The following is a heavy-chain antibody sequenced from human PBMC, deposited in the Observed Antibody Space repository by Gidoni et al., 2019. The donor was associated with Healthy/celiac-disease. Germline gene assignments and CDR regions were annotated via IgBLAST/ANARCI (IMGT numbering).Heavy chain of an antibody. CDR2: IYYSGST. CDR1: GRSISSSSYY. V-gene: IGHV4-39*07. CDR3: ARDGDDDCWRGRGNWFDP. D-gene: IGHD3-3*01. Sequence: QLHLQDSGPGLVKPSETLSLTCTVSGRSISSSSYYWGWIRPPPGTGLEWIGSIYYSGSTYYNPSLKSRVTISVDTSKNQFSLKLSSVTAADTAVYYCARDGDDDCWRGRGNWFDPWGQGTLVTVSS. J-gene: IGHJ5*02.